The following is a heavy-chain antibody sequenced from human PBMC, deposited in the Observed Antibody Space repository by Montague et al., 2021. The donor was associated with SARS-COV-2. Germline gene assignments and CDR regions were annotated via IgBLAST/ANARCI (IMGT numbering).Heavy chain of an antibody. CDR1: GGSISSGSYY. D-gene: IGHD6-13*01. Sequence: TLSLTCTVSGGSISSGSYYWSWIRQPAGKGLEWIGRIYTSGSTNHNPSLKSRVTISVDTSKNQFSLKLSSVTAADTAVYYCASGIAATYYYYMDVWGKGTTVTVSS. CDR3: ASGIAATYYYYMDV. V-gene: IGHV4-61*02. J-gene: IGHJ6*03. CDR2: IYTSGST.